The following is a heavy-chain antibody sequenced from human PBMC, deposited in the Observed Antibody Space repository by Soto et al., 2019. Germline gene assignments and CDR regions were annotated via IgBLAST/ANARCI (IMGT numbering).Heavy chain of an antibody. CDR3: ARDLDP. J-gene: IGHJ5*02. CDR2: IYYSGST. V-gene: IGHV4-59*01. Sequence: SETLSLTCTVSGGSISSYYWSWIRQPPGKGLEWIGYIYYSGSTNYNPSLKSRVTISVDTSKNQFSLKLSSVTAADTAVYYCARDLDPWGQGTLVTVSS. CDR1: GGSISSYY.